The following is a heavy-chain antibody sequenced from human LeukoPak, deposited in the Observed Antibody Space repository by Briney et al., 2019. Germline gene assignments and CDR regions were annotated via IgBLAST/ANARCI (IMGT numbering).Heavy chain of an antibody. CDR3: AREGYYDSSGYYGYFDY. CDR1: GYTLTIYY. J-gene: IGHJ4*02. Sequence: ASLKVSCKPSGYTLTIYYMHSVRQAPGERVEWMGIINPRGCNTSYTQKFQGRVTMTRDMSMSTVYMELSSLRSEDTAVYYCAREGYYDSSGYYGYFDYWGQGTLVTVSS. D-gene: IGHD3-22*01. V-gene: IGHV1-46*01. CDR2: INPRGCNT.